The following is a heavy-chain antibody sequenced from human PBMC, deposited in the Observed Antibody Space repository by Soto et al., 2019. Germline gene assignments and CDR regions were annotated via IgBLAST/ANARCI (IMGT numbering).Heavy chain of an antibody. CDR2: VDPSDSDT. J-gene: IGHJ6*02. CDR3: ARLSQARYSNYGMDV. CDR1: GYSFTNYW. V-gene: IGHV5-10-1*01. Sequence: PGESLKISCNGSGYSFTNYWITWVRQMPGKGLEYTGRVDPSDSDTRYSPSFQGRVTISADKSITTAYLQWSSLKASDTAIYYCARLSQARYSNYGMDVGGQGTTVNVS. D-gene: IGHD2-15*01.